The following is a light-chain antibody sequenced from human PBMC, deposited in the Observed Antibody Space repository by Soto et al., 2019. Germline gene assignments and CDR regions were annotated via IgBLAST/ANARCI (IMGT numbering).Light chain of an antibody. CDR2: DAS. CDR3: QQYDDYPLT. CDR1: QGVGIY. Sequence: DIEMTQSPSSLSSSAGDSATITCQASQGVGIYLHWYQQKPGRAPNLLISDASTLEAGIPARFSGRGSGTHFSLTINNLQPTDFATYYCQQYDDYPLTFGGGTKLDIK. J-gene: IGKJ4*01. V-gene: IGKV1-33*01.